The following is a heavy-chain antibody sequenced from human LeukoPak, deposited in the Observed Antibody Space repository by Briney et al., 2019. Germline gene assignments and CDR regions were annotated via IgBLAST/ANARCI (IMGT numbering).Heavy chain of an antibody. Sequence: GESLGLSCSASGFTFNTYDMNWVRQAPGKGLEWISYISSSSSIKYYADSVKGRFTISRDNAKNSLYLQMNSLRDDDTAVYYCARAMYSASSRGRLSDYWGQGTLVTVSS. CDR1: GFTFNTYD. V-gene: IGHV3-48*02. J-gene: IGHJ4*02. CDR3: ARAMYSASSRGRLSDY. CDR2: ISSSSSIK. D-gene: IGHD1-26*01.